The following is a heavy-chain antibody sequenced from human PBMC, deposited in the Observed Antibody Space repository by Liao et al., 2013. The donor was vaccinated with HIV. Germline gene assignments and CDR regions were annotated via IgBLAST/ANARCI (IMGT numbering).Heavy chain of an antibody. D-gene: IGHD4-17*01. V-gene: IGHV4-59*08. CDR1: GGSISNYY. Sequence: QVQLQESGPGLVKPSETLSLICTVSGGSISNYYWSWIRQPPGKGLEWIGYIYYTGSTNYNPSLKSRVTISVDRSKNQFSLKLTSVTAADTAVYYCARSDATTGGWFDPWGQGTLVTVSS. CDR2: IYYTGST. J-gene: IGHJ5*02. CDR3: ARSDATTGGWFDP.